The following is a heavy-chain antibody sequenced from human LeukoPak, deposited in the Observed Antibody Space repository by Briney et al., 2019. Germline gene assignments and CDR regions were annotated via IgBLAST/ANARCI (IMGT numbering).Heavy chain of an antibody. J-gene: IGHJ1*01. CDR2: MNPNSGNT. Sequence: ASVKVSCKASGYTFTSYDINWVRQATGQGLEWMGWMNPNSGNTGYAQKFQGRVTITRNTSISTAYMELSSLRSEDTAVYYCARDADCSGENCYEYFRHWGQGTLVTVSP. D-gene: IGHD2-15*01. V-gene: IGHV1-8*03. CDR1: GYTFTSYD. CDR3: ARDADCSGENCYEYFRH.